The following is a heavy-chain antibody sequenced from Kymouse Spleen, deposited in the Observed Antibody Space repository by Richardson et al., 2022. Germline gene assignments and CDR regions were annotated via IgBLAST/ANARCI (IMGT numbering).Heavy chain of an antibody. D-gene: IGHD2-21*02. V-gene: IGHV3-15*01. CDR3: TKPCGGDFSDY. Sequence: EVQLVESGGGLVKPGGSLRLSCAASGFTFSNAWMSWVRQAPGKGLEWVGRIKSKTDGGTTDYAAPVKGRFTISRDDSKNTLYLQMNSLKTEDTAVYYCTKPCGGDFSDYWGQGTLVTVSS. J-gene: IGHJ4*02. CDR1: GFTFSNAW. CDR2: IKSKTDGGTT.